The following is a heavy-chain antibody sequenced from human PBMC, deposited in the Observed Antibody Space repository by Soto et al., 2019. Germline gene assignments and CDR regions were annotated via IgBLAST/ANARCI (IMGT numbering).Heavy chain of an antibody. J-gene: IGHJ4*02. D-gene: IGHD3-10*01. CDR3: ARDGSGAY. Sequence: EVQLVESGGGLVQRGGALRLSCAASGFTFSSYSMNWVRQAPGKGLEWVSYISSSSGTKNYADSVKGRFTISRDNAKNSLYLQTNSLRVEDTAVYYGARDGSGAYWGQGALVTVSS. V-gene: IGHV3-48*01. CDR1: GFTFSSYS. CDR2: ISSSSGTK.